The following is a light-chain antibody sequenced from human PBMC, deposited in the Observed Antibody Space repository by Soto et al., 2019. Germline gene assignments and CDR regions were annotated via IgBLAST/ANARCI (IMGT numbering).Light chain of an antibody. Sequence: DIQMTQSPSSLSASVGDRVSITCRANQTIRNFLQWYQQKPGKVPKFLIYAASSLVDGVPSSSSRSESGADITLTSSSLQREDLATYYCQQSYSIPYTVGQGTKLDIK. CDR1: QTIRNF. V-gene: IGKV1-39*01. CDR3: QQSYSIPYT. CDR2: AAS. J-gene: IGKJ2*01.